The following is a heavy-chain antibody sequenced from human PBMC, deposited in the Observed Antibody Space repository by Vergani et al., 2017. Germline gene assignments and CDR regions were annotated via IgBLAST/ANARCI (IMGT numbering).Heavy chain of an antibody. CDR1: GGSISSGGYS. D-gene: IGHD3-9*01. CDR2: IYHSGST. Sequence: QLQLQESGSGLVKPSQTLSLTCAVSGGSISSGGYSWSWIRQPPGKGLEWIGYIYHSGSTYYNPSLKSRVTISVDRSKNQFSLKLSSVTAADTAVYYCARDATYYDILTGNYEEGWFDPWGQGTLVTVSS. J-gene: IGHJ5*02. V-gene: IGHV4-30-2*01. CDR3: ARDATYYDILTGNYEEGWFDP.